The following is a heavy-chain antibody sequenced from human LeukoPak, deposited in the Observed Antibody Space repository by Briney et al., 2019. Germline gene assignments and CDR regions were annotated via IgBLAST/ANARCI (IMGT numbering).Heavy chain of an antibody. Sequence: KASETLSLTCTVSGGSISSGDYYWSWIRQPPGKGLEWIGYIYYSGSTYYNPSLKSRVTISVDTSKNQFSLKLSSVTAADTAVYYCARVVVVVTHFGTYHFDYWGQGTLVTVSS. J-gene: IGHJ4*02. CDR3: ARVVVVVTHFGTYHFDY. CDR2: IYYSGST. CDR1: GGSISSGDYY. V-gene: IGHV4-30-4*01. D-gene: IGHD3-22*01.